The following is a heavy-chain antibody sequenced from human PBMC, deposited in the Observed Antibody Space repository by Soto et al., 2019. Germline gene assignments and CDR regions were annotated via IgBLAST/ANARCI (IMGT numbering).Heavy chain of an antibody. J-gene: IGHJ6*02. CDR3: ARVSKSSSSSVHGMDV. CDR1: GFTFSSYE. D-gene: IGHD6-6*01. CDR2: ISSSGSTI. V-gene: IGHV3-48*03. Sequence: QTGGSLRLSCAASGFTFSSYEMNWVRQAPGKGLEWVSYISSSGSTIYYADSVKGRFTISRDNAKNSLYLQMNSLRAEDTAVYYCARVSKSSSSSVHGMDVWGQGTTVTVSS.